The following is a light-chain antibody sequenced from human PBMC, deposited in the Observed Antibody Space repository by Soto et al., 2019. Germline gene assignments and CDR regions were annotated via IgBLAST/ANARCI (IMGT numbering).Light chain of an antibody. J-gene: IGKJ1*01. CDR1: QSISSW. CDR3: QQYNTYSWT. V-gene: IGKV1-5*01. CDR2: DAS. Sequence: DIQMTQSPSTLYASVGDRVTITCRASQSISSWLAWYQQKPGKAPKLLIYDASSLESGVPSRFSGSGSGTEFTLTISSLQSDDYATYYCQQYNTYSWTFGQGTKVEIK.